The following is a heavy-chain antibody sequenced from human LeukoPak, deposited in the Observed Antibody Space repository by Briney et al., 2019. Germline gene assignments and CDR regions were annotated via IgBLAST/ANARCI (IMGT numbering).Heavy chain of an antibody. CDR1: GFTFSSYG. CDR3: ARTIQLWLYYFDY. V-gene: IGHV3-23*01. CDR2: ISGSGGST. D-gene: IGHD5-18*01. Sequence: PGGSLRLSCAASGFTFSSYGMSWVRQAPGKGLEWVSAISGSGGSTYYADSVKGRFTISRDNAKNSLYLQMNSLRAEDTAVYYCARTIQLWLYYFDYWGQGTLVTVSS. J-gene: IGHJ4*02.